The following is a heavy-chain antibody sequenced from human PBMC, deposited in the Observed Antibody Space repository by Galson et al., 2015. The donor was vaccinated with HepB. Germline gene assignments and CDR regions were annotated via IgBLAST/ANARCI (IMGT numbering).Heavy chain of an antibody. Sequence: SLRLSCAASGFTFSSYSMNWVRQAPGKGLEWVSYISSSSSTIYYADSVKGRFTISRDNAKNSLYLQMNSLRDEDTAVYYCASEYSSSWYWFDPWGQGTLVTVSS. CDR3: ASEYSSSWYWFDP. CDR1: GFTFSSYS. V-gene: IGHV3-48*02. CDR2: ISSSSSTI. J-gene: IGHJ5*02. D-gene: IGHD6-13*01.